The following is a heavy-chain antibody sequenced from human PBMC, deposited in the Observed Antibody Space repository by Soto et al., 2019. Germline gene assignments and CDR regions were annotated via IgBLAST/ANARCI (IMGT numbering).Heavy chain of an antibody. CDR1: GFTFSSYS. Sequence: EVQLVESGGGLVKPGGSLRLSCAASGFTFSSYSMNWVHQAPGKGLEWVSSISSSSSYIYYADSVKGRFTISRDNAKNSLYLQMNSLRAEDTAVYYCARPIAAAGFVYWGQGTLVTVSS. V-gene: IGHV3-21*01. D-gene: IGHD6-13*01. CDR2: ISSSSSYI. CDR3: ARPIAAAGFVY. J-gene: IGHJ4*02.